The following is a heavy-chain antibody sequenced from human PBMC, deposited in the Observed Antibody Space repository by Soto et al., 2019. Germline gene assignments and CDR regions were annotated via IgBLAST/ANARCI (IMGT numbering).Heavy chain of an antibody. CDR2: IVVGSGDT. J-gene: IGHJ6*02. CDR3: AADGKGGTNYGMDG. Sequence: QMQLVQSGPEVKKPGTSVKVSCKASGFTFTSSPMQWVRQIGGQRVEWIGWIVVGSGDTNYAQKFQERVTITRDMSTTTAYRELSSLRSEDTAVYYCAADGKGGTNYGMDGWGQGTTVTVSS. CDR1: GFTFTSSP. D-gene: IGHD3-16*01. V-gene: IGHV1-58*02.